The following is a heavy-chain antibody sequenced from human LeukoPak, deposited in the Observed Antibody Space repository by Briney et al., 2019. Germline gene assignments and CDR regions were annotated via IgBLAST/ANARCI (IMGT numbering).Heavy chain of an antibody. CDR2: ISSSSSYI. Sequence: GGSLRLSCAASGFTFSSYSMNWVRQAPGKGLEWVSSISSSSSYIYYTDSVKGRFTISRDNAKNSLYLQMNSLRAEDTAVYYCARSELGYNYHYMDVWGKGTTVTISS. D-gene: IGHD3-10*01. J-gene: IGHJ6*03. CDR1: GFTFSSYS. V-gene: IGHV3-21*01. CDR3: ARSELGYNYHYMDV.